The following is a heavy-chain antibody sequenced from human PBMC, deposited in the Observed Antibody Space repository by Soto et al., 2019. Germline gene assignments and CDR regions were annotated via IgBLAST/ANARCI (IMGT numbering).Heavy chain of an antibody. Sequence: QPGGSLRLSCGASGFTFYTYWMNWVRQAPGMGLEWVSAVGGSGGNTYYADSVKGRFTISRDNSRNTLYLQMNSLRAEDTALYYCAKDRGWDLLLYVFDIWGQGTMVTVSS. CDR1: GFTFYTYW. CDR2: VGGSGGNT. V-gene: IGHV3-23*01. CDR3: AKDRGWDLLLYVFDI. J-gene: IGHJ3*02. D-gene: IGHD1-26*01.